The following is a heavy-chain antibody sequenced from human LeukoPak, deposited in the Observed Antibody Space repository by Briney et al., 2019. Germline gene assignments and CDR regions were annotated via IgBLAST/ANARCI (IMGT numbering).Heavy chain of an antibody. V-gene: IGHV3-66*01. D-gene: IGHD6-19*01. CDR1: GFIVSSNY. CDR3: ARGRNSGWYEFVGQFDY. CDR2: IYSGGST. Sequence: GGSLRLSCAASGFIVSSNYMSWVRQAPGKGLEWVSVIYSGGSTHYADSVKGRFTISRDNSKNTLYLQMNSLRAEDTSVYYCARGRNSGWYEFVGQFDYWGQEPWSPSPQ. J-gene: IGHJ4*01.